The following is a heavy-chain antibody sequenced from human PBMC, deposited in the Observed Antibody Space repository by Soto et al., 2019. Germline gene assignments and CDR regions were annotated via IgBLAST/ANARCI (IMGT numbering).Heavy chain of an antibody. V-gene: IGHV4-59*08. D-gene: IGHD2-15*01. CDR3: ARHLAPAAAGRRDFDS. Sequence: SETLSLTCTVSGGSISNNYWSWIRQPPGKGLEWIEYISNSGSTNYNPSLKSRVTISADTSKNQFSLKLSSVTAADTAVYYCARHLAPAAAGRRDFDSWGQGTLVTVSS. J-gene: IGHJ4*02. CDR2: ISNSGST. CDR1: GGSISNNY.